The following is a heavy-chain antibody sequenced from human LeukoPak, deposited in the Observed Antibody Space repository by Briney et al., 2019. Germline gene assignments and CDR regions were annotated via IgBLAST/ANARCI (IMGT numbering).Heavy chain of an antibody. D-gene: IGHD6-13*01. Sequence: SETLSLTCTVSGGSISSSSYYWGWIRQPPGKGLEWIGSIYYSGSTYYNPSLKSRVTISVDTSKNQFSLKLSSVTAADTAVYYCARDFGAAAGTGYYYYYGMDVWGQGTTVTVSS. J-gene: IGHJ6*02. CDR3: ARDFGAAAGTGYYYYYGMDV. CDR2: IYYSGST. V-gene: IGHV4-39*07. CDR1: GGSISSSSYY.